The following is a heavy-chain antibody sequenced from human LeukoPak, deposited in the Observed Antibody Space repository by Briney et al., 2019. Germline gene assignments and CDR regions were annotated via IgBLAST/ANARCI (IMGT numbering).Heavy chain of an antibody. D-gene: IGHD3-3*01. CDR2: ISSSSSYI. J-gene: IGHJ6*02. CDR1: GFTFSSYS. CDR3: ARDMYYDFWSGSPLSRYGMDV. Sequence: PGGSLRLSCAASGFTFSSYSMNWVRQAPGKGLEWVSSISSSSSYIYYADSVKGRFTISRDNAKNSLYLQMNSLRAEDTAVYYCARDMYYDFWSGSPLSRYGMDVWGQGTTVTVSS. V-gene: IGHV3-21*01.